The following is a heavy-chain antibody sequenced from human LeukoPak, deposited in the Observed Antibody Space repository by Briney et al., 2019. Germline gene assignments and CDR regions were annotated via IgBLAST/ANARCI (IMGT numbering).Heavy chain of an antibody. CDR2: ISDSGGST. J-gene: IGHJ4*02. CDR1: GFSFSRYA. Sequence: PGASLRLSCAVSGFSFSRYAMSWVRQAPGKGLGWVSAISDSGGSTYYADSVRGRFTISRDNSRNTLYLQMNTLRAEDTAVYYCAKCRISIVSDYFDYWGQGTLVTVSS. CDR3: AKCRISIVSDYFDY. D-gene: IGHD2-15*01. V-gene: IGHV3-23*01.